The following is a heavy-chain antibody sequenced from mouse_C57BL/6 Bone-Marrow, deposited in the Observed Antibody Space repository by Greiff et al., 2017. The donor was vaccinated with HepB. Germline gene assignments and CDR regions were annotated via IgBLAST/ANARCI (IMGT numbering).Heavy chain of an antibody. CDR1: GYVFSSSW. CDR3: ASHYGYFFYYAMDY. J-gene: IGHJ4*01. Sequence: QVQLQQSGPELVKPGASVKISCKASGYVFSSSWMNWVKQRPGKGLEWIGRIYPGDGDTNYNGKFKGKATLTADKSSSTAYMQLSSLTSEDSAVYFCASHYGYFFYYAMDYWGQGTSVTVSS. V-gene: IGHV1-82*01. CDR2: IYPGDGDT. D-gene: IGHD2-2*01.